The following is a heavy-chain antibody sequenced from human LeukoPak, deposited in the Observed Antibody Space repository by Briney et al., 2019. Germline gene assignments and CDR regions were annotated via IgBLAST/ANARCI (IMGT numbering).Heavy chain of an antibody. CDR3: ARDSSYCPDASCWGPDVQVVPGYYFDY. V-gene: IGHV4-59*01. CDR2: IHDSGST. CDR1: GGSLSSYY. J-gene: IGHJ4*02. Sequence: PSETLSLTCTVSGGSLSSYYWSWIRQPPGKGLEWIGYIHDSGSTNYNPSLRSRVTISLDTSNNHFSLRLSSVTAADTAMYYCARDSSYCPDASCWGPDVQVVPGYYFDYWGPGILVTVTS. D-gene: IGHD6-6*01.